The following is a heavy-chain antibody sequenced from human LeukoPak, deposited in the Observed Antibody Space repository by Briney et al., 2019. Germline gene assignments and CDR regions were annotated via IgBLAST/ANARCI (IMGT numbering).Heavy chain of an antibody. CDR3: AKDPPILRWSFDY. Sequence: GGSLRLSCAVSGCTFSTYARSWIRRTPGKGLEWVSSITGGGGSTYYADSMKGRFTISRDNSKNTLYLQMNSLRAEDTAVYYCAKDPPILRWSFDYWGQGTLVTVSS. V-gene: IGHV3-23*01. CDR2: ITGGGGST. J-gene: IGHJ4*02. CDR1: GCTFSTYA. D-gene: IGHD4-23*01.